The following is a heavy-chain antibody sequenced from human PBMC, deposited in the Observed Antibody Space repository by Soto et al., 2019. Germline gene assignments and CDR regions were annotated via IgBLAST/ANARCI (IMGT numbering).Heavy chain of an antibody. V-gene: IGHV3-33*01. CDR1: GFTFSSHA. CDR2: IWYDGSKK. CDR3: ARDPGYSGFDFDY. Sequence: GGSLRLSCAASGFTFSSHAMHWVRQAPGKGLEWVAVIWYDGSKKYYADSVKGRFTVARDDSKNTLSLQMNSLGVEDTAVYYCARDPGYSGFDFDYWGQGTLVTVSS. D-gene: IGHD5-12*01. J-gene: IGHJ4*02.